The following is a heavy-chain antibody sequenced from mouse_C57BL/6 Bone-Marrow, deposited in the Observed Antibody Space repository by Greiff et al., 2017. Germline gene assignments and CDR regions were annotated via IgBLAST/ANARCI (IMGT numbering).Heavy chain of an antibody. CDR3: ARGDGSY. CDR2: IYPGRGRT. CDR1: GYTFTSYW. D-gene: IGHD1-1*01. Sequence: VQLQQPGAELVKPGASVKMSCKASGYTFTSYWITWVKQRPGQGLEWIGDIYPGRGRTIYNEKFKSKATLPVDTASSTAYMQLSSLTSEDSAVYYCARGDGSYWGQGTTLTVSS. J-gene: IGHJ2*01. V-gene: IGHV1-55*01.